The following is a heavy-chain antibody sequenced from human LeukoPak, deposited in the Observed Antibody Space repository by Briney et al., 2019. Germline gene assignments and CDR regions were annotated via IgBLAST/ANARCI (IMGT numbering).Heavy chain of an antibody. CDR3: ARDAFDYGDYEKTDEFDY. CDR1: GCSVSSYY. Sequence: SETLSLTCTVSGCSVSSYYWSWIRQPPGKGLEWIGYIYYSGSTNYNPSLKSRVTISVDSSKNQFSLKLSSVTAADTAVYYCARDAFDYGDYEKTDEFDYWGQGTLVTVSS. CDR2: IYYSGST. V-gene: IGHV4-59*02. J-gene: IGHJ4*02. D-gene: IGHD4-17*01.